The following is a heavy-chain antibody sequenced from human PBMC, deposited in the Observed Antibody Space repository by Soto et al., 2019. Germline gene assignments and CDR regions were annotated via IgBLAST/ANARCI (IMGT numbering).Heavy chain of an antibody. D-gene: IGHD3-10*01. V-gene: IGHV3-23*01. CDR2: ISDGGDLT. J-gene: IGHJ3*02. Sequence: GALRLSCAASGFAFSSHPMSWVRQAPEKGLEWVAGISDGGDLTYNADSVRGRFTISRDNSRNTLYLQMNSLRAEDTAVYYCARRVIGSSRAFDIWGQGTMVTVSS. CDR3: ARRVIGSSRAFDI. CDR1: GFAFSSHP.